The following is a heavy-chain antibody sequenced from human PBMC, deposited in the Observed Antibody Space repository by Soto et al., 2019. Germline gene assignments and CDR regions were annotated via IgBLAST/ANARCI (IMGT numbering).Heavy chain of an antibody. Sequence: QVQLQESGPGLVKPSETLSLSCSVSGGSVSSGSHYWSWIRQPPGKGLEWIGFIYDSGSTHYNPSLKSRVTISLNTSKTQFSLKLSSVTAADTAVYYCAGRSGAGWFDPWGQGTLVTGSS. D-gene: IGHD2-15*01. V-gene: IGHV4-61*01. CDR3: AGRSGAGWFDP. CDR2: IYDSGST. CDR1: GGSVSSGSHY. J-gene: IGHJ5*02.